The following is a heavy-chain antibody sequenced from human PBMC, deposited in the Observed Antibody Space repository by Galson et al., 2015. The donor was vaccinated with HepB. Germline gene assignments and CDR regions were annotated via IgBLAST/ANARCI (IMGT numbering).Heavy chain of an antibody. CDR2: ISYDGSNK. CDR3: ARVGWRELLREGVDY. D-gene: IGHD1-26*01. J-gene: IGHJ4*02. Sequence: SLRLSCAASGFTFSSYAMHWVRQAPGKGLEWVAVISYDGSNKYYADSVKGRFTISRDNSKNTLYLQMNSLRAEDTAVYCCARVGWRELLREGVDYWGQGTLVTVSS. CDR1: GFTFSSYA. V-gene: IGHV3-30-3*01.